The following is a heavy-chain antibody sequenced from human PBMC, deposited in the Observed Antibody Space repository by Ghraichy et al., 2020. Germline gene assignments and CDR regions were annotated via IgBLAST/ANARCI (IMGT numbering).Heavy chain of an antibody. CDR1: GFSFSSYG. Sequence: GGSLRLSCAASGFSFSSYGMHWVRQAPGKGLEWVAIISSDGDNKKYGDSVKGRFTISRDNSKNTLYLEMNSLRTEDTALYYCAKAIEIMGYYFDSWGQGTLVTVSS. CDR2: ISSDGDNK. J-gene: IGHJ4*02. V-gene: IGHV3-30*18. D-gene: IGHD3-16*01. CDR3: AKAIEIMGYYFDS.